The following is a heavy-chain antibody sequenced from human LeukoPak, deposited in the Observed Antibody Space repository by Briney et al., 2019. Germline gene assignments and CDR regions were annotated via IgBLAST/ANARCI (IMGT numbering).Heavy chain of an antibody. CDR2: IYHSGST. Sequence: SETLSLTCTVSGYSISSGYYWGWIRQPPGKGLEWIGSIYHSGSTYYNPSLKSRVTISLDTSRNQFSLKLNSVTAADTAVYYCAKSNGYGLVDIWGQGTMVAVSS. V-gene: IGHV4-38-2*02. J-gene: IGHJ3*02. CDR3: AKSNGYGLVDI. CDR1: GYSISSGYY. D-gene: IGHD3-10*01.